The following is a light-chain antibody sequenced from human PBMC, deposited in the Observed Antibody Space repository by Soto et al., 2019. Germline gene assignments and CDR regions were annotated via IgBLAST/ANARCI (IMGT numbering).Light chain of an antibody. J-gene: IGKJ1*01. Sequence: IQMTQSPSSLSASVGDRVTIACRASQGIRNALAWYQQRPGKAPTLLIYASSNLQAGVPSRFRGSGSGAEFTLTISSLQPEDSATYYFLQDYTYPRTFGQGTKVEI. CDR2: ASS. CDR1: QGIRNA. V-gene: IGKV1-6*01. CDR3: LQDYTYPRT.